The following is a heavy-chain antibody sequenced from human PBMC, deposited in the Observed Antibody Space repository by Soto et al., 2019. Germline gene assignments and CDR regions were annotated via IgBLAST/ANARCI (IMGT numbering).Heavy chain of an antibody. D-gene: IGHD2-2*01. J-gene: IGHJ4*02. CDR3: ARSPAYFDY. Sequence: PGESLKISCQASGYSFTSFWIGWVRQMPGKGLEWMGMIYPGDSDTKYSPSFQGQVTISADKSISTAYLQWSSLKASDTAMYYCARSPAYFDYWGQGTPVTVSS. CDR1: GYSFTSFW. CDR2: IYPGDSDT. V-gene: IGHV5-51*01.